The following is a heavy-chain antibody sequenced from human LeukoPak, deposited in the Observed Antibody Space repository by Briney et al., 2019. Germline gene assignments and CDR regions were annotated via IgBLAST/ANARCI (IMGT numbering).Heavy chain of an antibody. CDR1: GFTFSSYA. CDR2: ISGSGGST. D-gene: IGHD1-26*01. Sequence: GGSLRLSCAASGFTFSSYAMSWARQAPGKGLERVSAISGSGGSTYYADSVKGRFTISRDNSKNTLYLQMNSLRAEDTAVYYCAKFIDKRSNFDYWGQGTLVTVSS. J-gene: IGHJ4*02. V-gene: IGHV3-23*01. CDR3: AKFIDKRSNFDY.